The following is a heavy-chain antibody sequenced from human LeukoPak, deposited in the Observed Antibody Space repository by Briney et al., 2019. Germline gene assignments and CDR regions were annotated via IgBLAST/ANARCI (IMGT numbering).Heavy chain of an antibody. J-gene: IGHJ5*02. CDR2: IYYSGST. CDR3: ARSASYYDYVWGSYHDGVWFDP. Sequence: SETLSLTCTVSGGSISSSSYSWGWIRQPPGKGLEWIGSIYYSGSTYYNPSLKSRVTISVDTSKNQFSLKLSSVTAAGTAVYYCARSASYYDYVWGSYHDGVWFDPWGQGTLVTVSS. V-gene: IGHV4-39*01. D-gene: IGHD3-16*02. CDR1: GGSISSSSYS.